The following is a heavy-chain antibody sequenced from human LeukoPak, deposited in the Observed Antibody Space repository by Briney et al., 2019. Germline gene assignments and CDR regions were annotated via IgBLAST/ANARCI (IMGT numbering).Heavy chain of an antibody. CDR3: ARDRITNWGLDY. CDR1: GFTFSDYY. J-gene: IGHJ4*02. D-gene: IGHD7-27*01. Sequence: GGSRRLSCAASGFTFSDYYMNWIRQAPGKGLEWVSHISTSGSSIYYADSVKGRFTISRDNAKNSLYLQMNSLRAEDTAVYYCARDRITNWGLDYWGQGTLVTVSS. CDR2: ISTSGSSI. V-gene: IGHV3-11*04.